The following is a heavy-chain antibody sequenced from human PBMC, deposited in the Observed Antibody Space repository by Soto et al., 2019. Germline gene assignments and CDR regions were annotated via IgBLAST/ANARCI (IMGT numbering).Heavy chain of an antibody. CDR1: GYMFTKSA. D-gene: IGHD6-19*01. CDR2: ISGDSGNT. CDR3: ARDGVAAGNINFDY. J-gene: IGHJ4*01. V-gene: IGHV1-3*01. Sequence: ASVKVSCKASGYMFTKSAMHWVRQAPGQRLEWMGWISGDSGNTKYSPKLQDRVTITRDTSASTAYMELSSLRSEDTALYYCARDGVAAGNINFDYWGHGTLVTVSS.